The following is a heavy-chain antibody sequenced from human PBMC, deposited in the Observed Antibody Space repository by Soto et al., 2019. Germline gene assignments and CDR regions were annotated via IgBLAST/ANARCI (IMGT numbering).Heavy chain of an antibody. Sequence: PSETRSLTWTVSGGSISRGDYYWIWIRQPPGKGLEWIGYIYYSGSTYYNPSLKSRVTISVDTSKNQFSLKLSSVTAADTAVYYCARGGKYYDFWSGPNWFDPWGQGTLVTVSS. CDR1: GGSISRGDYY. V-gene: IGHV4-30-4*01. CDR3: ARGGKYYDFWSGPNWFDP. D-gene: IGHD3-3*01. CDR2: IYYSGST. J-gene: IGHJ5*02.